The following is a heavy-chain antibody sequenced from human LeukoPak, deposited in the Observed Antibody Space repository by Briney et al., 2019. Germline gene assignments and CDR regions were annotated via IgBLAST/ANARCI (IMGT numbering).Heavy chain of an antibody. Sequence: GGSLRLSCAASGFTFSSYSMNWVRQAPGKGLEWVSYISSSSGTIYYADSVKGRFTISRDNAKNSLYLQMNSLRAEDTAVYYCARAPTYTRTFDYWGQGTLVTVSS. CDR3: ARAPTYTRTFDY. CDR1: GFTFSSYS. J-gene: IGHJ4*02. V-gene: IGHV3-48*01. CDR2: ISSSSGTI. D-gene: IGHD1-1*01.